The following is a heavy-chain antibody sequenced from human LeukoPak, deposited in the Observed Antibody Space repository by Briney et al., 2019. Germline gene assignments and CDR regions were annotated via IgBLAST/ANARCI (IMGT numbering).Heavy chain of an antibody. CDR2: IKQDGSEK. J-gene: IGHJ4*02. V-gene: IGHV3-7*01. Sequence: GGPLRLSCAASGFTFSSYWMSWVRQAPGKGLEWVANIKQDGSEKYYVDSVKGRFTISRDNAKNSLYPQMNSLRAEDTAVYYCAKEWIQLYDYWGQGTLVTVSS. CDR1: GFTFSSYW. CDR3: AKEWIQLYDY. D-gene: IGHD5-18*01.